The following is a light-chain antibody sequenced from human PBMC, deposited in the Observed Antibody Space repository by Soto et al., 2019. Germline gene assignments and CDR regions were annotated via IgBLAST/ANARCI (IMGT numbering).Light chain of an antibody. CDR3: LQVYSCPRT. J-gene: IGKJ1*01. V-gene: IGKV1-12*01. CDR1: QDIGGR. CDR2: AAS. Sequence: DIQMTQSPSSVSASVGDRITITCRASQDIGGRFAWFQQKPGKAPQYLIQAASILQSGVPSTFSGSGSGTDFILTINTLQPEDFASSFCLQVYSCPRTVGLGTNVDI.